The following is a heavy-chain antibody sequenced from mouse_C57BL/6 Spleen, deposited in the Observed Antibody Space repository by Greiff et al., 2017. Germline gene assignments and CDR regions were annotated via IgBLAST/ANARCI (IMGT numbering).Heavy chain of an antibody. CDR3: AREVITTVRFDY. J-gene: IGHJ2*01. CDR1: GYTFTSYW. V-gene: IGHV1-64*01. Sequence: VHLVESGAELVKPGASVKLSCKASGYTFTSYWMHWVKQRPGQGLEWIGMIHPNSGSTNYNEKFKSKATLTVDKSSSTAYMQLSSLTSEDSAVYYCAREVITTVRFDYWGQGTTLTVSS. D-gene: IGHD1-2*01. CDR2: IHPNSGST.